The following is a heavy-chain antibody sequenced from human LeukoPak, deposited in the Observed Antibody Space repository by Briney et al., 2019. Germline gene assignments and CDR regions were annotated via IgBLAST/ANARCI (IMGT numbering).Heavy chain of an antibody. Sequence: ASVKVSCKASGGNFRNYGFHWVRQAPGQGLEWMGGMLPIFGTANYAQKFQGRVTITADESSNTASLDLSSLTSEDTAVYYCARDVGSGINYFDYWGQGTLVTVSS. CDR2: MLPIFGTA. CDR3: ARDVGSGINYFDY. V-gene: IGHV1-69*13. CDR1: GGNFRNYG. D-gene: IGHD3-10*01. J-gene: IGHJ4*02.